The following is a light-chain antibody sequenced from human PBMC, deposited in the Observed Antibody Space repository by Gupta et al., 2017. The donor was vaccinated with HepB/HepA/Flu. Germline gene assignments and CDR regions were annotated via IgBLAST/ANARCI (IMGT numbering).Light chain of an antibody. CDR1: SSNTGSNT. V-gene: IGLV1-44*01. CDR3: AAGDDSLNGPV. J-gene: IGLJ3*02. CDR2: RND. Sequence: QSVLPPPPSASGTLGQRVTISCSGSSSNTGSNTVNWYQQLPGTAPKLLIYRNDQRPSGVPDRFSGSKSGTSASLAISGLQSEDEADYYCAAGDDSLNGPVFGGGTKVTVL.